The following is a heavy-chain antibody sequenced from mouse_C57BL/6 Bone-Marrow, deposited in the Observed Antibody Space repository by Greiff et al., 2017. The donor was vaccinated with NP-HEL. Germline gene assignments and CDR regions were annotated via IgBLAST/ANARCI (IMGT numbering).Heavy chain of an antibody. V-gene: IGHV1-76*01. J-gene: IGHJ3*01. CDR1: GYTFTDYY. CDR2: IYPGSGNT. D-gene: IGHD2-10*01. Sequence: QVQLKESGAELVRPGASVKLSCKASGYTFTDYYINWVKQRPGQGLEWIARIYPGSGNTYYNEKFKGKATLTAEKSSSTAYMQLSSLTSEDSAVYFCARSCYGAWFAYWGQGTLVTVSA. CDR3: ARSCYGAWFAY.